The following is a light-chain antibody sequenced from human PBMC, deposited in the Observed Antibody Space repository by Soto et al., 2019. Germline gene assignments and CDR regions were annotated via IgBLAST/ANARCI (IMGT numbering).Light chain of an antibody. Sequence: EIVLTQSPGTLSLSPGERVTLSCRTSQRVDSNHLAWYQQRHGQAPRLLIFGASNRATGIPDRFSGGGSGTDFTLSITRLEPEDFGLYYCQLYGSSVTFGGGARVEMK. CDR3: QLYGSSVT. CDR2: GAS. V-gene: IGKV3-20*01. CDR1: QRVDSNH. J-gene: IGKJ4*01.